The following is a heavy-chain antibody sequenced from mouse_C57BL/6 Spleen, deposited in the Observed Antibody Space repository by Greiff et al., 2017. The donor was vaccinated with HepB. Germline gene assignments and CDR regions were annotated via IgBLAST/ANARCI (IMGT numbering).Heavy chain of an antibody. CDR1: GFNIKDDY. CDR3: TSTSYGSSYGGYFDV. Sequence: EVQLQQSGAELVRPGASVKLSCTASGFNIKDDYMHWVKQRPEQGLEWIGWIDPENGDTEFASKFQGKATITADTSSNTAYLQLSSLTSEDTAVYYCTSTSYGSSYGGYFDVWGTGTTVTVSS. D-gene: IGHD1-1*01. CDR2: IDPENGDT. V-gene: IGHV14-4*01. J-gene: IGHJ1*03.